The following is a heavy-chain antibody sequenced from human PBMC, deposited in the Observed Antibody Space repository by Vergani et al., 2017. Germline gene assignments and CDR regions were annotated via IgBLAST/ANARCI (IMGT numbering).Heavy chain of an antibody. CDR1: GITFKNAW. Sequence: VQVVESGGGLIKPGGSLRLSCVVSGITFKNAWINWVRQAPGKGLEWVAFIRYDGSNKYYADSVKGRFTISRDNSKNTLYLQMNSLRAEDTAVYYCASDPLIAVAGTGDAFDIWGQGTMVTVSS. V-gene: IGHV3-30*02. CDR3: ASDPLIAVAGTGDAFDI. J-gene: IGHJ3*02. CDR2: IRYDGSNK. D-gene: IGHD6-19*01.